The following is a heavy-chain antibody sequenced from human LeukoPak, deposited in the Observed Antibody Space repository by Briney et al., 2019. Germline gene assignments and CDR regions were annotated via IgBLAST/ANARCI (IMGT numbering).Heavy chain of an antibody. Sequence: ASVKVSCKASGYTFTSYDINWVRQATGRGLEWMGWMNPNSGNTGYAQKFQGRVTMTRNTSISTAYMELSSLRSEDTAVYYCARADCSSTSCSNWFDPWGQGTLVTVSS. V-gene: IGHV1-8*01. CDR3: ARADCSSTSCSNWFDP. CDR1: GYTFTSYD. J-gene: IGHJ5*02. D-gene: IGHD2-2*01. CDR2: MNPNSGNT.